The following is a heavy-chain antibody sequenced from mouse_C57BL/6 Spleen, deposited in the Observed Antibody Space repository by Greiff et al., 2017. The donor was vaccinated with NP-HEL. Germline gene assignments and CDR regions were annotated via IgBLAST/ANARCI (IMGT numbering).Heavy chain of an antibody. CDR2: IYPGSGNT. Sequence: VQLQQSGAELVRPGASVKLSCKASGYTFTDYYINWVKQRPGQGLEWIARIYPGSGNTYYNEKFKGKATLTAEKSSSTAYMQLSSLTSEDSAVYFCARSGAGGYRGYDYWGQGTTLTVSS. V-gene: IGHV1-76*01. CDR1: GYTFTDYY. CDR3: ARSGAGGYRGYDY. D-gene: IGHD2-2*01. J-gene: IGHJ2*01.